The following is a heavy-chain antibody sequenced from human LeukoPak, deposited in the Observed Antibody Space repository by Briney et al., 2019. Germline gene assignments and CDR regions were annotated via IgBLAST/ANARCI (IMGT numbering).Heavy chain of an antibody. CDR2: INPSGGST. J-gene: IGHJ6*03. CDR1: GYTFTSYY. CDR3: ARVGVRGVHYPLSYYYMDV. V-gene: IGHV1-46*01. D-gene: IGHD3-10*01. Sequence: ASVKVSCKASGYTFTSYYMHWVRQAPGQGLEWMGIINPSGGSTSYAQKFQGRVTMTRDMSTSTVYMELSSLRAEDTAVYYCARVGVRGVHYPLSYYYMDVWGKGTTVTVSS.